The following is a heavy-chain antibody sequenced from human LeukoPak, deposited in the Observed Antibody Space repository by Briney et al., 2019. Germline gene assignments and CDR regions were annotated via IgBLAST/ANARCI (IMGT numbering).Heavy chain of an antibody. Sequence: PGGSLRLSCAASGFTFSSYGMNWVRQAPGKGLEWVSIISGSGVSTYYADSVKGRFTISRDNSKNTLYLQMNSLRAEDTAVYYCAKGDYYYYMDLWGKGTTVTISS. J-gene: IGHJ6*03. V-gene: IGHV3-23*01. CDR2: ISGSGVST. CDR3: AKGDYYYYMDL. CDR1: GFTFSSYG.